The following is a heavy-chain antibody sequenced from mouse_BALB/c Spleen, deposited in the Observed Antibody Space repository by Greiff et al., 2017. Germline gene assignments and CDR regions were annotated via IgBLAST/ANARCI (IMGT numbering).Heavy chain of an antibody. J-gene: IGHJ2*01. CDR3: ARRGWLRRGHFDY. D-gene: IGHD2-2*01. CDR1: GYTFTSYW. V-gene: IGHV1-69*02. Sequence: QVQLQQPGAELVKPGASVKLSCKASGYTFTSYWMHWVKQRPGQGLEWIGEIDPSDSYTNYNQKFKGKATLTVDKSSSTAYMQLSSLTSEDSAVYYCARRGWLRRGHFDYWGQGTTLTVSS. CDR2: IDPSDSYT.